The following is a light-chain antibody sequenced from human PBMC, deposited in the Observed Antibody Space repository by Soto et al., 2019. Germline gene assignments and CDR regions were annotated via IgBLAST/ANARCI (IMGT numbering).Light chain of an antibody. CDR1: SSDIGSYNL. J-gene: IGLJ1*01. Sequence: QSALTQPASVSGSPGQSNTLSCTGTSSDIGSYNLVSWYQQHPGKGPKLKTYEASERPSGASDRISGSKSGNTASLTISGLQAEDEAEYYCCSYGSSSPYVXGSGAKVT. CDR3: CSYGSSSPYV. CDR2: EAS. V-gene: IGLV2-23*01.